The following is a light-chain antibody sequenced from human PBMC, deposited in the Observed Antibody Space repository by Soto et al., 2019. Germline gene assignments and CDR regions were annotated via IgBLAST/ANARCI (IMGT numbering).Light chain of an antibody. V-gene: IGLV1-40*01. CDR3: QSYDSSLSRRWV. Sequence: QPVLTQPPSASGTPGQRVTISCSGSSFNIGAGYPVHWYQQLPGTAPKLLVAGNRPSGVPDRFSVSKSGASASLAITGLQAEDEADYYCQSYDSSLSRRWVFGGGTQLTVL. CDR1: SFNIGAGYP. J-gene: IGLJ3*02. CDR2: G.